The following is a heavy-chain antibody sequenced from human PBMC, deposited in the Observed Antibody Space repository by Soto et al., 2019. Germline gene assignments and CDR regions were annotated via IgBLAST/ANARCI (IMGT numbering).Heavy chain of an antibody. Sequence: EVQLVASGGGLIQPGGSLRLSCAASGFAVNSDYMSWVRQAPGKGLEWVSVIFGGGTTYYSDSVKGRFTISRDNSKNTVFLQMNSLRAEDTAVYYCVRTSNYWGQGTRVIVSS. CDR1: GFAVNSDY. CDR3: VRTSNY. J-gene: IGHJ4*02. V-gene: IGHV3-53*01. CDR2: IFGGGTT. D-gene: IGHD2-2*01.